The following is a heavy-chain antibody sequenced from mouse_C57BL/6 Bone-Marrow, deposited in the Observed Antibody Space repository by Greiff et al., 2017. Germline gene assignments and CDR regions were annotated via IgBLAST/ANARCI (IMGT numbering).Heavy chain of an antibody. CDR1: GYTFTSYG. J-gene: IGHJ3*01. CDR3: ARWSGYCPFAY. D-gene: IGHD2-3*01. Sequence: QVHVKQSGAELARPGASVKLSCKASGYTFTSYGISWVKQRTGQGREWIGEFYPRRGNTYYNEKFKGKATLTADKSSSTAFIELRSLTSEDSAVYFCARWSGYCPFAYWGQGTLVTVSA. CDR2: FYPRRGNT. V-gene: IGHV1-81*01.